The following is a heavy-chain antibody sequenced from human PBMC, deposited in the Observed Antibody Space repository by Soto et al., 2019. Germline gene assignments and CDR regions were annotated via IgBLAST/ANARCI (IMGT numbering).Heavy chain of an antibody. CDR3: ARRTPGWYFDL. CDR1: GFTFSSNA. Sequence: EVQLVESGGGLVQPGGSLRLSCAASGFTFSSNAMHWVRQAPGKGLEYVSVISGNGGSTYYANSVKGRFTISRDNSKNTLYLQMGSLRAEDMAVYYCARRTPGWYFDLWGRGTLVTVSS. J-gene: IGHJ2*01. V-gene: IGHV3-64*01. CDR2: ISGNGGST.